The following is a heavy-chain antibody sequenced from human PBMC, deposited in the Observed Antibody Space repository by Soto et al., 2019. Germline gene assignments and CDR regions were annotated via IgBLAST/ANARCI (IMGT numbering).Heavy chain of an antibody. D-gene: IGHD2-15*01. Sequence: EVQLVESGGGLVKPGGSLRLSCAASGFTFSSYSMNWVRQAPGKGLEWVSSISSSSSYIYYADSVKGRFTISRDNAKNSLYLQMNSLRAEDTAVYYCARDTVVDNAFDIWGQGTMVTVSS. CDR1: GFTFSSYS. J-gene: IGHJ3*02. V-gene: IGHV3-21*01. CDR2: ISSSSSYI. CDR3: ARDTVVDNAFDI.